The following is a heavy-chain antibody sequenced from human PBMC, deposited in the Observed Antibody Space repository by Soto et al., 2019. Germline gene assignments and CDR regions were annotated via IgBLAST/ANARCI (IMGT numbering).Heavy chain of an antibody. Sequence: PSETLSLTCTVSGGSISSSSYYWGWIRQPPGKGLEWIGSIYYSGSTYYNPSLKSRVTISVDTSKNQFSLKLSSVTAADTAVYYCPLYIYGFHTDYWGQGTLVTVSS. J-gene: IGHJ4*02. CDR3: PLYIYGFHTDY. CDR2: IYYSGST. V-gene: IGHV4-39*01. D-gene: IGHD3-16*01. CDR1: GGSISSSSYY.